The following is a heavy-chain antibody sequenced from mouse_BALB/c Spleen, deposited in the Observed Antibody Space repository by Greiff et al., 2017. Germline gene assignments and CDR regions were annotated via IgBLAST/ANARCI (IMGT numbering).Heavy chain of an antibody. CDR2: IWAGGST. CDR3: ARAPYGNYEGVDY. Sequence: VKLVESGPGLVAPSQSLSITCTVSGFSLTSYGVHWVRQPPGKGLEWLGVIWAGGSTNYNSALMSRLSISKDNSKSQVFLKMNSLQTDDTAMYYCARAPYGNYEGVDYWGQGTSVTVSS. V-gene: IGHV2-9*02. J-gene: IGHJ4*01. D-gene: IGHD2-1*01. CDR1: GFSLTSYG.